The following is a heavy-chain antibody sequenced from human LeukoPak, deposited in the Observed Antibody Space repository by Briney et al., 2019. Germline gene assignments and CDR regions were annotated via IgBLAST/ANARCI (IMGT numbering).Heavy chain of an antibody. CDR3: ARAPSVWQQPANWFDP. CDR2: INHSGST. J-gene: IGHJ5*02. CDR1: GGSFSGYY. Sequence: PSETLSLTCAVYGGSFSGYYWSWIRQPPGKGLEWIGEINHSGSTNYNPSLKSRVTISVDTSKNQFSLKLSSVTAADTAVYYCARAPSVWQQPANWFDPWGQGTLVTVSS. D-gene: IGHD6-13*01. V-gene: IGHV4-34*01.